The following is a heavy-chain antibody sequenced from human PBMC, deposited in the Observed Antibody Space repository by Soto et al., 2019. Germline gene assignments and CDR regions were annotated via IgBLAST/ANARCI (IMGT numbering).Heavy chain of an antibody. CDR1: SGSISSYY. CDR3: ARGRSWNYDLEWGSAGMDV. V-gene: IGHV4-59*01. D-gene: IGHD1-7*01. Sequence: PSETLSLTCAVSSGSISSYYWSWIRQPPGKGLEWIGYIYYSGSTNYNPSLKSRVTISVDTSKNQFSLKLSSVTAADTAVYYCARGRSWNYDLEWGSAGMDVCGQGTTVPVSS. CDR2: IYYSGST. J-gene: IGHJ6*02.